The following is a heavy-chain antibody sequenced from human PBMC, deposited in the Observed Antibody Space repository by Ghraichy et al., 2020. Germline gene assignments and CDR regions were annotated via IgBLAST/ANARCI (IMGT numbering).Heavy chain of an antibody. CDR3: ARVHGDYGRYYYYMDV. V-gene: IGHV4-39*01. J-gene: IGHJ6*03. CDR2: IYYSGST. CDR1: GGSISSSSYY. Sequence: SETLSLTCTVSGGSISSSSYYWGWIRQPPGKGLEWIGSIYYSGSTYYNPSLKSRVTISVDTSKNQFSLKLSSVTAADTAVYYCARVHGDYGRYYYYMDVWGNGTTVTVS. D-gene: IGHD4-17*01.